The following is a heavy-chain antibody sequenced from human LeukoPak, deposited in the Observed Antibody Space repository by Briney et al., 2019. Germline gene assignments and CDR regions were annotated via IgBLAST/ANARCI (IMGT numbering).Heavy chain of an antibody. Sequence: PGGSLILSCAASGFTFNSYGMHWVRQAPGKVLERVAVIWYGGSNKYYADSVKGRFTISRDNSKNTLYLQMNSLRAEDTAVYYCARGLGGSGSYYNGFDPWGQGTLVTVSS. V-gene: IGHV3-33*08. J-gene: IGHJ5*02. CDR1: GFTFNSYG. CDR3: ARGLGGSGSYYNGFDP. CDR2: IWYGGSNK. D-gene: IGHD3-10*01.